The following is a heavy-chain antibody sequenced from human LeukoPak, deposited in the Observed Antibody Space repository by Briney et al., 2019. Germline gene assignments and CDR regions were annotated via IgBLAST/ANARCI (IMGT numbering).Heavy chain of an antibody. D-gene: IGHD3-9*01. V-gene: IGHV4-39*07. CDR1: GGSISTINYY. J-gene: IGHJ4*02. Sequence: SETLSLTCTVSGGSISTINYYWGWIRQPPGKGLEWDGNILYSGSLYYSPSLRSRVTISLDTSRNQFSLRLSSATAADTAVYYCARGLRYFDWFFDYWGQGTLVTVSS. CDR2: ILYSGSL. CDR3: ARGLRYFDWFFDY.